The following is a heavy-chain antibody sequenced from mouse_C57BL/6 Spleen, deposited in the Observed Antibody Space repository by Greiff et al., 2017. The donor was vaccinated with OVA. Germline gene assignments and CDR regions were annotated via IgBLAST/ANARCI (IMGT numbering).Heavy chain of an antibody. D-gene: IGHD2-3*01. CDR1: GYTFTSYW. Sequence: QVQLQQPGAELVKPGASVKLSCKASGYTFTSYWMHWVKQRPGQGLEWIGMIHPNSGSTNYNEKFKSKATLTVDKSSSTAYMQLSSLTSEDSAVYYCAGYDGYYGGFAYWGQGTLVTVSA. V-gene: IGHV1-64*01. CDR3: AGYDGYYGGFAY. CDR2: IHPNSGST. J-gene: IGHJ3*01.